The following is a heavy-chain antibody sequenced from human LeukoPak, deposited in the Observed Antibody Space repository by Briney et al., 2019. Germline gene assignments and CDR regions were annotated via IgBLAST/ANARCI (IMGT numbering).Heavy chain of an antibody. Sequence: PGGSLRLSCAASGFTVSSNYMTWVRQAPGKGLEWVSFIYSAGSTYYSDSVKGRFTISRDNSKNTLYLQMNSLRAEDTAVYYCAREGYNSAFDIWGQGTMVTVSS. CDR2: IYSAGST. J-gene: IGHJ3*02. CDR1: GFTVSSNY. V-gene: IGHV3-53*01. CDR3: AREGYNSAFDI. D-gene: IGHD5-24*01.